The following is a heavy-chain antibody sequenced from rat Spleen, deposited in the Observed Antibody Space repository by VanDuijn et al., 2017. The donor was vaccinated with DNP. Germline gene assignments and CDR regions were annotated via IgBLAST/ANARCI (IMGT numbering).Heavy chain of an antibody. CDR3: AKGPNYGGYSDYFDY. CDR1: GFTFSDYN. Sequence: EVQLVESGGGLVQPGRSMKLSCAASGFTFSDYNMAWVRQAPTKGLEWVASISTGGGNTYYRDSVKGRFTISRDNAKSTLYLQMSKLGSEDTAIYYCAKGPNYGGYSDYFDYWGQGVMVTVSS. V-gene: IGHV5-25*01. CDR2: ISTGGGNT. J-gene: IGHJ2*01. D-gene: IGHD1-11*01.